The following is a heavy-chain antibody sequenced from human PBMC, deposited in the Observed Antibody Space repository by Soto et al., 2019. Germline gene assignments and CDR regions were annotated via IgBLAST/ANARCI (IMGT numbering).Heavy chain of an antibody. CDR3: VMVDNYVTPTPQDV. Sequence: QVQLVQSGDEVKKPGASVKVSCKASGYIFVNYGIAWVRQAPRQGLEWMGWISPYTGNTHSASKVQGRLTMTTDTSTSTTYMDPGSLTSDDTAVYYCVMVDNYVTPTPQDVWGHGTTVTVSS. CDR1: GYIFVNYG. J-gene: IGHJ6*02. D-gene: IGHD3-16*01. V-gene: IGHV1-18*01. CDR2: ISPYTGNT.